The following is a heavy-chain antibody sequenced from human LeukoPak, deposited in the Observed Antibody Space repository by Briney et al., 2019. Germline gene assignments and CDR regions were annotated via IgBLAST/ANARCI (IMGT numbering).Heavy chain of an antibody. J-gene: IGHJ5*02. D-gene: IGHD1-20*01. CDR3: ARDNFPDNWFDP. CDR2: ISSSGSTI. V-gene: IGHV3-48*03. Sequence: GGSLRLSCAASGFTFSSYEMNWVRQAPGKGLEWVSYISSSGSTIYYAHSVKGRFTISRDNAKNSLYLQMNSLRAEDTAVYYCARDNFPDNWFDPWGQGTLVTVSS. CDR1: GFTFSSYE.